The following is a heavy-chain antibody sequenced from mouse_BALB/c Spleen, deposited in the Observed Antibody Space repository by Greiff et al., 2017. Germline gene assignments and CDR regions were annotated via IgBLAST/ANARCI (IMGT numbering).Heavy chain of an antibody. CDR1: GFSLTSYG. CDR2: IWAGGST. Sequence: QVQLKESGPGLVAPSQSLSITCTVSGFSLTSYGVHWVRQPPGKGLEWLGVIWAGGSTNYNSALMSRLSISKDNSKSQVFLKMNSLQTDDTAVYYCASEASYGNFFAMDYWGQGTSVTVSA. D-gene: IGHD2-1*01. CDR3: ASEASYGNFFAMDY. V-gene: IGHV2-9*02. J-gene: IGHJ4*01.